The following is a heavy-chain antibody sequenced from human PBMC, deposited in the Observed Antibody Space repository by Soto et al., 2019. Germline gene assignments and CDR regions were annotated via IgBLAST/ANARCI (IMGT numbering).Heavy chain of an antibody. V-gene: IGHV4-30-4*08. D-gene: IGHD5-18*01. CDR1: GGSINSGAYY. Sequence: SETLSLTCTVSGGSINSGAYYWSWIRQPPGKGLEWIGYIYYSGTTYYNPSLKSRVTISVDTSKNQFSLKLSSVTAADTAVYYCARIQLWFGDGWFDPWGQGTLVT. J-gene: IGHJ5*02. CDR2: IYYSGTT. CDR3: ARIQLWFGDGWFDP.